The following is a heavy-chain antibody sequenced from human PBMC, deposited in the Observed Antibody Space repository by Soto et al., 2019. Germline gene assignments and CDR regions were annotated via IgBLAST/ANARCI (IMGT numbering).Heavy chain of an antibody. D-gene: IGHD4-17*01. CDR3: ARGIYGDYAGIQGY. V-gene: IGHV3-48*01. Sequence: GGSLRLSCAASGFTFSSYSMNWVRQAPGKGLEWVSYISSSTTTIYYADSVKGRFTISRGNAKNSLYLQMNSLRVEDTAVYYCARGIYGDYAGIQGYWGQGTLVTVSS. J-gene: IGHJ4*02. CDR2: ISSSTTTI. CDR1: GFTFSSYS.